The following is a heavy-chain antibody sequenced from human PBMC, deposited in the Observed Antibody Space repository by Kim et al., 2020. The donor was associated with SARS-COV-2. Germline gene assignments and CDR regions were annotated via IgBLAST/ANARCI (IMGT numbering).Heavy chain of an antibody. CDR2: IDPSDSYT. D-gene: IGHD3-22*01. CDR1: GYSFTSYW. J-gene: IGHJ4*02. V-gene: IGHV5-10-1*01. CDR3: ARHTDSSGYYLEFDY. Sequence: GESLKISCKGSGYSFTSYWISWVRQMPGKGLEWMGRIDPSDSYTNYSPSFQGHVTISADKSISTAYLQWSSLKASDTAMYYCARHTDSSGYYLEFDYWGQGTLVTVSS.